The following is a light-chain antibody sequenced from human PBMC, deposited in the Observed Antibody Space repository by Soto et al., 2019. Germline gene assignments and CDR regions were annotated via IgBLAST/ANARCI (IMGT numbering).Light chain of an antibody. J-gene: IGLJ1*01. Sequence: QSVLTQPPSVSGAPGQGVTISCTGSSSSIGKDYDVQWYQQAPGTAPKLIIYEVTNRPSGVPARFSGSKSGNTASLTISGLQAEDEADYYCSSYTSTSRYVFGAGTKVTVL. CDR1: SSSIGKDYD. CDR2: EVT. V-gene: IGLV1-40*01. CDR3: SSYTSTSRYV.